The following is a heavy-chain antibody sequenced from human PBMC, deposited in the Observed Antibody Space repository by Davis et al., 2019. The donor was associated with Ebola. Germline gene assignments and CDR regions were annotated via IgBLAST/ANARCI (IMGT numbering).Heavy chain of an antibody. CDR1: GYSFTSYW. D-gene: IGHD3-22*01. Sequence: GESLKISCKGSGYSFTSYWIGWVRQMPGKGLEWMGIIYPGDSDTRYSPSFQGQVTISADKSISTAYLQWGSLKASDTAMYSCARHNDSGWDWYFDLWGRGTLVNVFS. J-gene: IGHJ2*01. CDR3: ARHNDSGWDWYFDL. V-gene: IGHV5-51*01. CDR2: IYPGDSDT.